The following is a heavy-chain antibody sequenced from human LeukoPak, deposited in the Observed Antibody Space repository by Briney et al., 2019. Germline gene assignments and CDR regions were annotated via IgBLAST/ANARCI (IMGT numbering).Heavy chain of an antibody. J-gene: IGHJ4*02. CDR2: IIPIFGTA. CDR3: ARDNHLDRSGATPFDY. Sequence: GASVKVSCKASGGTFSSYALSWVRQAPGQGLEWMGGIIPIFGTANYAQKFQGRVTITADESTSTAYMELSSLRSEDTAVYYCARDNHLDRSGATPFDYWGQGTLVTVSS. D-gene: IGHD3-22*01. V-gene: IGHV1-69*01. CDR1: GGTFSSYA.